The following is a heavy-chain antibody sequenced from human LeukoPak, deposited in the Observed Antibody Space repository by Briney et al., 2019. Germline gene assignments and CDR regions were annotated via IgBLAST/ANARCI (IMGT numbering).Heavy chain of an antibody. CDR1: GYSITTAYY. J-gene: IGHJ4*02. D-gene: IGHD2-15*01. CDR2: FFVRGST. CDR3: ARYSSLTRRYDY. V-gene: IGHV4-38-2*02. Sequence: PSETLSLTCSVSGYSITTAYYWGWTRQPPGKGLEWIGSFFVRGSTYYNPSLKSRVTISVDTSKNQFSLKLSSVTAADTAVYYCARYSSLTRRYDYWGQGTLVTVSS.